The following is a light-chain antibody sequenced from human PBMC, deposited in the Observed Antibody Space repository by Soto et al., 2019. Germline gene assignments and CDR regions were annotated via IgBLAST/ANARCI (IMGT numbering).Light chain of an antibody. V-gene: IGKV3-15*01. CDR1: HSVSSN. CDR3: QHYNNWPPGT. CDR2: GAS. J-gene: IGKJ1*01. Sequence: EIGMTQSRATLSLSPGEIATLSCRASHSVSSNLAWYQQKPGQAPSLLIFGASTRATGIPARFSGSGSGTEFTLNISSLQSEDFAVYYCQHYNNWPPGTFGQGTKVDIK.